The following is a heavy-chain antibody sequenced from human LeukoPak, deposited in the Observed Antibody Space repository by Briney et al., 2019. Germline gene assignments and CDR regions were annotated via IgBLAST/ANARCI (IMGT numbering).Heavy chain of an antibody. D-gene: IGHD4-23*01. CDR3: ANPGGNLPFDY. CDR1: GFTFSSYA. Sequence: GGSLRLSCAASGFTFSSYAMSWVRQAPGKGLEWVSAISGSGGSTYYADSVKGRFTISRDNSKNTLCLQMNSLRAGDTAVYYCANPGGNLPFDYWGQGTLVTVSS. V-gene: IGHV3-23*01. J-gene: IGHJ4*02. CDR2: ISGSGGST.